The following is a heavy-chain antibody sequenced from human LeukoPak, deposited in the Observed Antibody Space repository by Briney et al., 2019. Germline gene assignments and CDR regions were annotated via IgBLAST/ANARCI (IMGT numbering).Heavy chain of an antibody. CDR3: ARDGRSSSLYYFDY. Sequence: SETLSLTCPVSGGSLSSYFWRWIGQPACKGVEWIGYIYYSGSTNYNPSLKSRVTISVDTSKNQFSLKLSSVSAADTAVYYCARDGRSSSLYYFDYWGQGTLVTVSS. J-gene: IGHJ4*02. V-gene: IGHV4-59*01. CDR2: IYYSGST. D-gene: IGHD3-10*01. CDR1: GGSLSSYF.